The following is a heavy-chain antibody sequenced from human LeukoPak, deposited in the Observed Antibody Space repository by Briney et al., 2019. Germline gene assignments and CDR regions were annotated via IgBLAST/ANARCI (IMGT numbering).Heavy chain of an antibody. CDR1: GFTFSSYG. V-gene: IGHV3-30*02. CDR3: AKDGYSSSWYDPGTPPSGIYYFDY. Sequence: GGSLRLSCAASGFTFSSYGMHWVRQAPGKGLEWVAFIRYDGSNKYYADSVKGRFTISRDNSKNTLYLQMNSLRAEDTAVYYCAKDGYSSSWYDPGTPPSGIYYFDYWGQGTLVTVSS. CDR2: IRYDGSNK. J-gene: IGHJ4*02. D-gene: IGHD6-13*01.